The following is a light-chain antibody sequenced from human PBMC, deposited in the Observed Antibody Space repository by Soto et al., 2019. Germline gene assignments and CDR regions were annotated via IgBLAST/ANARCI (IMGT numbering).Light chain of an antibody. V-gene: IGKV3-20*01. CDR3: QQYSSSQGWT. Sequence: EIVLTQSPGTLSLSPGDRATLSCRASQSVRTTYLAWYQQNPGQAPRLLIYNASNRTTGIPDRFSGSGSGTDFTLTIDRLEPADFAVYFCQQYSSSQGWTFGQGTKVEIK. J-gene: IGKJ1*01. CDR1: QSVRTTY. CDR2: NAS.